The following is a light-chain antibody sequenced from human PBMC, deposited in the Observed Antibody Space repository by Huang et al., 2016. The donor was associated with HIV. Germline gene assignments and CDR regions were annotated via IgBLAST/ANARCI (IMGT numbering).Light chain of an antibody. J-gene: IGKJ1*01. CDR1: QSVSSGY. Sequence: EIVLTQSPGTLSLSPEERATLSCRASQSVSSGYLAWYQQKPGQAPRLLIYGASSRATGIPERFSGSGSGTDFTLTISRLEPEDFAVYYCQQYGSSPRTFGQGTKVEIK. CDR2: GAS. V-gene: IGKV3-20*01. CDR3: QQYGSSPRT.